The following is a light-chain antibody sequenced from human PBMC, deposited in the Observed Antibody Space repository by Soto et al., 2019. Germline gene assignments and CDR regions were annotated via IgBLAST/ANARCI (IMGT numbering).Light chain of an antibody. CDR3: QQYGSSPPWT. Sequence: EILMAHSPATLSVSPWARGTLSCRASQSVSSNLAWYQQKPGQAPRLLIYGASARATGIPSRFSGSGSGTEFTLTISSLQSEDFAVYYCQQYGSSPPWTFGQGTKVDI. CDR2: GAS. CDR1: QSVSSN. J-gene: IGKJ1*01. V-gene: IGKV3-15*01.